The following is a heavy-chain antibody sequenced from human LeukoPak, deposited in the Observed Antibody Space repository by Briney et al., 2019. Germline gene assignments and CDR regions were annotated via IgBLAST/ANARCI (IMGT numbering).Heavy chain of an antibody. J-gene: IGHJ4*02. V-gene: IGHV4-59*01. CDR2: IYYSGST. CDR1: GGSISSYX. Sequence: SETLSLTCTVSGGSISSYXXSWIXQPPGXGLEWIGYIYYSGSTNYNPSLKSRVTISVDTSKNQFSLKLSSVTAADTAVYYCARGYYDSSGYYPVDYWGQGTLVTVSS. D-gene: IGHD3-22*01. CDR3: ARGYYDSSGYYPVDY.